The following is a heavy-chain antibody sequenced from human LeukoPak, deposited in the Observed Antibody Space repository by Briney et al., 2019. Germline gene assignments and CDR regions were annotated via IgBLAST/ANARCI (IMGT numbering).Heavy chain of an antibody. D-gene: IGHD3-10*01. CDR3: AAGGIYSLLDY. Sequence: ASVKVSCKVSGDTLSELTMHWERQAPGKGLEWMGGFDPGAGEILYAQQFQGRVTMTEDTSTDTAYMELTSLRSEDSGVYFCAAGGIYSLLDYWGQGTLVTVSS. V-gene: IGHV1-24*01. CDR1: GDTLSELT. J-gene: IGHJ4*02. CDR2: FDPGAGEI.